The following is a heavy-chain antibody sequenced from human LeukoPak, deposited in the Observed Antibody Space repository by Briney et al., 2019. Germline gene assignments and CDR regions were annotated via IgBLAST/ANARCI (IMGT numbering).Heavy chain of an antibody. Sequence: PSETLSLTCTVSGGSISSGSYYWSWIRQPAGKGLEWIGRIYTTGSTNYNPSLKSRVTISVDTSKNQFSLKLSSVTAADTAVYYCARSYPTVTIRAEYFQHWGQGTLVTVSS. CDR2: IYTTGST. D-gene: IGHD4-17*01. CDR1: GGSISSGSYY. V-gene: IGHV4-61*02. CDR3: ARSYPTVTIRAEYFQH. J-gene: IGHJ1*01.